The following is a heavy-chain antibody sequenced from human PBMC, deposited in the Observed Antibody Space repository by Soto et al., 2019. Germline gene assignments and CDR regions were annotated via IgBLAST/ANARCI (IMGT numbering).Heavy chain of an antibody. J-gene: IGHJ4*02. CDR2: ISPDGGST. V-gene: IGHV1-46*01. D-gene: IGHD3-10*01. CDR1: GYDFTDHY. Sequence: GASVKVSCKASGYDFTDHYIHWVRQAPGQGLEWMGIISPDGGSTRYSQQFQARITMTRDTSTSTVYTELSSLRSEDTAVYYCARAPRGGVIIVITSAQIDYWGQGTLVTVSS. CDR3: ARAPRGGVIIVITSAQIDY.